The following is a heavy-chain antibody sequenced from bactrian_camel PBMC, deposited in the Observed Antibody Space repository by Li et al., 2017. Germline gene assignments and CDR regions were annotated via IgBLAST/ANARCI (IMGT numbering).Heavy chain of an antibody. Sequence: HVQLVESGGGSVQAGGSLRLSCVVSGFTYSTYSMGWFRQAPGKEREGVASIYNGIYVYYADSVKGRFTLSRDKAKNTLYLQMNSLAPEDTGMYYCSALRLDGPGTCWDRLSAVENTYSGQGTQVTVS. CDR2: IYNGIYV. D-gene: IGHD4*01. CDR1: GFTYSTYS. J-gene: IGHJ4*01. CDR3: SALRLDGPGTCWDRLSAVENTY. V-gene: IGHV3S55*01.